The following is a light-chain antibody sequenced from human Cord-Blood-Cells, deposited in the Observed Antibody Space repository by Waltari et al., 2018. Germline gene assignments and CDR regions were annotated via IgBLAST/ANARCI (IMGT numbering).Light chain of an antibody. V-gene: IGKV1-27*01. CDR1: QGISDN. CDR2: ASS. J-gene: IGKJ2*01. Sequence: IQMTHAPSSLSASVSDRVTTTCRASQGISDNLAWYQQKPGKVPKLLIYASSTLQSGVPSRFSGSGSGTDFTLTISSLQPEDVATYYCQKYNSAPRTFGQGTKLEIK. CDR3: QKYNSAPRT.